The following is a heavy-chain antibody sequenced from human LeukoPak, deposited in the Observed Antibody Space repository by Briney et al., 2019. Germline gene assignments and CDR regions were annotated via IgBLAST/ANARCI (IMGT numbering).Heavy chain of an antibody. J-gene: IGHJ4*02. Sequence: ASVKVSCKASGYTFTSNYIHWVRQAPGQGLEWMGMIYPGDGSTSYAQKFQGRVTVTRDTSTSTVHMELSGLRSEDTAVYYCARDQEGFDYWGQGTLVTVSS. CDR1: GYTFTSNY. CDR2: IYPGDGST. CDR3: ARDQEGFDY. V-gene: IGHV1-46*01.